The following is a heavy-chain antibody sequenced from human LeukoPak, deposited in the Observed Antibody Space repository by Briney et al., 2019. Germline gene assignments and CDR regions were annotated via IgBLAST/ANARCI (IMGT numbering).Heavy chain of an antibody. J-gene: IGHJ4*02. D-gene: IGHD6-13*01. Sequence: PGGSLRLSCAASGFTFSSYWMSWVRQAPGKGLEWVANIKQDGSEKYYVDSVKGRFTISRDNAKNSLYLQMNSLRAEDTAVYYCARGGSSSWSYALDYWGQGTLVTVSS. CDR2: IKQDGSEK. CDR1: GFTFSSYW. CDR3: ARGGSSSWSYALDY. V-gene: IGHV3-7*01.